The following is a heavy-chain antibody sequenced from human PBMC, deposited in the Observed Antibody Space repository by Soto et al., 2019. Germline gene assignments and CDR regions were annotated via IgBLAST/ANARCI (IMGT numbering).Heavy chain of an antibody. Sequence: PGGSLRLSCAVSGFTFSNHAMSWVRQAPGKGLEWVSAISTAVGATYYADSVKGRFTISRDDSKNTLYLQMDSLRAEDTAVYYCAKDRTAAARNFDCRGQGTLVTVSS. CDR2: ISTAVGAT. CDR1: GFTFSNHA. J-gene: IGHJ4*02. CDR3: AKDRTAAARNFDC. D-gene: IGHD6-25*01. V-gene: IGHV3-23*01.